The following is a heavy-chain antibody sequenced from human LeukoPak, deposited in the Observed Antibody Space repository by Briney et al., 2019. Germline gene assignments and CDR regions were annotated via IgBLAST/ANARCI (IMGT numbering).Heavy chain of an antibody. CDR1: GFTFSSYE. V-gene: IGHV3-48*03. Sequence: GGSLRLSCAASGFTFSSYEMNWVRQAPGKGLEWGSYISSSGSTIYNADSVKGRFTISRDNAKNSLYLQMNSLRAEDTAVYYCARERGYSGYDYFIDSPSDYWGQGTLVTVSS. D-gene: IGHD5-12*01. J-gene: IGHJ4*02. CDR2: ISSSGSTI. CDR3: ARERGYSGYDYFIDSPSDY.